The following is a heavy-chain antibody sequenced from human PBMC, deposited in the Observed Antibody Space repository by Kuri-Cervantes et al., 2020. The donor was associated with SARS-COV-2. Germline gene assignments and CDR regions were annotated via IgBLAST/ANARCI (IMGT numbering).Heavy chain of an antibody. CDR3: ARGESAPEGYFDL. V-gene: IGHV1-69*04. Sequence: SVKVSCKASGGTFSSYAISWVRQAPGQGLEWMGRIIPILGIANYAQKFQGRVTITADKSTSTAYMELSSLRSEDTAVYYCARGESAPEGYFDLWGRGTLVTDSS. CDR1: GGTFSSYA. J-gene: IGHJ2*01. CDR2: IIPILGIA. D-gene: IGHD1-14*01.